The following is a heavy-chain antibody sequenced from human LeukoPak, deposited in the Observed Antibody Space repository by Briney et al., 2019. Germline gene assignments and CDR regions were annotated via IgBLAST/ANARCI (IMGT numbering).Heavy chain of an antibody. CDR2: ISGSGGST. Sequence: GRSLRLSCAASGFTFSSYAMSWVRQAPGKGLEWVSAISGSGGSTYYADSVKGRFTISRDNSKNTLYLQMNSLRAEDTAVYYCAKESRYCSGGSCYGAWFDPWGQGTLVTVSS. CDR1: GFTFSSYA. V-gene: IGHV3-23*01. D-gene: IGHD2-15*01. J-gene: IGHJ5*02. CDR3: AKESRYCSGGSCYGAWFDP.